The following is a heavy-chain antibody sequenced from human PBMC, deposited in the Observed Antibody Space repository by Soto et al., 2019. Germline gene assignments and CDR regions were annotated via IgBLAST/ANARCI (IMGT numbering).Heavy chain of an antibody. CDR3: ARLLMSYYRSDS. D-gene: IGHD3-10*01. J-gene: IGHJ4*02. Sequence: QVQLQESGPGLVKPSETLSLTCSVSGDSFISADFYWSWIRQPPGKGLEWMGNIYYSGSTDYNPSLKSRLSISLDSSKSQFSLRLRSVTAADTAVYYCARLLMSYYRSDSWGQGTLFAVSS. V-gene: IGHV4-30-4*01. CDR2: IYYSGST. CDR1: GDSFISADFY.